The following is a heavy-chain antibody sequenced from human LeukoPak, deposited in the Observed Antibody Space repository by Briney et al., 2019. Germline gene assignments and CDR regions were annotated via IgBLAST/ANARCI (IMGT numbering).Heavy chain of an antibody. Sequence: GGSLRLSCAASGFTFDDYGMSWVRHAPGKGLEWVSGINWNGGSTGYADSVRGRFTISRDNAKNSLYLQMNSLRAEDTALYYCARTYYYDSSGYYYGYYFDYWGQGTLVTVSS. CDR3: ARTYYYDSSGYYYGYYFDY. V-gene: IGHV3-20*04. D-gene: IGHD3-22*01. CDR2: INWNGGST. CDR1: GFTFDDYG. J-gene: IGHJ4*02.